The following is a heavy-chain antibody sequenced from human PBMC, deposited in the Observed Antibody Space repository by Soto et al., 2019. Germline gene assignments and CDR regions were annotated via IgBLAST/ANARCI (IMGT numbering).Heavy chain of an antibody. V-gene: IGHV2-70*11. Sequence: SGPTLVNPTQTLTLTCTFSGFSLSTSGMCVSWIRQPPGKALEWLARIDWDDDKYYSTSLKTRLTISKDTSKNQVVLTMTNMDPVDTATYYCARTTLEWFPPQYRPGWFDPWGQGTLVTVSS. J-gene: IGHJ5*02. CDR1: GFSLSTSGMC. D-gene: IGHD3-3*01. CDR3: ARTTLEWFPPQYRPGWFDP. CDR2: IDWDDDK.